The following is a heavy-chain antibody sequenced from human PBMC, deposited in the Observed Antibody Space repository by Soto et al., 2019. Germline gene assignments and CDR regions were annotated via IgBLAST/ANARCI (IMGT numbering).Heavy chain of an antibody. J-gene: IGHJ6*02. CDR3: ARGYADTGARGAIDV. V-gene: IGHV3-48*03. Sequence: EVQLVESGGDLVQPGGSLRLSCAASGFTFSSYEIHWVRQAPGKGPEWFSYISSSGDTIYYSDSVEGRFTTSRDNSKNSLFLQMNSLRAEDTALYHCARGYADTGARGAIDVWAQGTTVTVSS. CDR2: ISSSGDTI. D-gene: IGHD2-8*02. CDR1: GFTFSSYE.